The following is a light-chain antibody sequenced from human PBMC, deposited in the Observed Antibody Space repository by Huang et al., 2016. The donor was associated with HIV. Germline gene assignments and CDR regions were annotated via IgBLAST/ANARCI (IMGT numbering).Light chain of an antibody. CDR1: QRVSSN. CDR3: QQWDKWPPA. V-gene: IGKV3-15*01. J-gene: IGKJ1*01. CDR2: GAS. Sequence: EIVVTQSPATLSVSPGERATLSCRASQRVSSNLAWYHQKPGQPPRLLLDGASTRAAGIPARFSGSGSGTEFTLNISSLQYEDFAVDDCQQWDKWPPAFGQGTKVEVK.